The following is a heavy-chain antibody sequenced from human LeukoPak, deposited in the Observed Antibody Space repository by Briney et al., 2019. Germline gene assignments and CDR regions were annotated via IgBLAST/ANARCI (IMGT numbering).Heavy chain of an antibody. V-gene: IGHV3-30*02. CDR1: NFTFGSYG. CDR2: ISYDGSDK. Sequence: GGSLRLSCAASNFTFGSYGMNWVRHVPGKGLEWVAYISYDGSDKYYTDSVKGRFTISRDNAKNTLYLQMNSLRVEDTAMYYCAKDLGRLWFGEPGGYFDYWGQGTLVTVSS. J-gene: IGHJ4*02. D-gene: IGHD3-10*01. CDR3: AKDLGRLWFGEPGGYFDY.